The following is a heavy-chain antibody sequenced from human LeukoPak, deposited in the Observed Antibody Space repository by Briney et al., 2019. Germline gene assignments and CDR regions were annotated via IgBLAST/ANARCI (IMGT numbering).Heavy chain of an antibody. D-gene: IGHD3-3*01. CDR2: IKHDGSEK. CDR1: GFTFSSYS. J-gene: IGHJ4*02. Sequence: GGSLRLSCAASGFTFSSYSMNWVRQAPGKGLEWVASIKHDGSEKYYVDSVRGRFTISRDNTKNSLYLQMSSLRAEDTAVYYCATDRGWRTSGYYLYYFEYWGQGTLVTLSS. V-gene: IGHV3-7*01. CDR3: ATDRGWRTSGYYLYYFEY.